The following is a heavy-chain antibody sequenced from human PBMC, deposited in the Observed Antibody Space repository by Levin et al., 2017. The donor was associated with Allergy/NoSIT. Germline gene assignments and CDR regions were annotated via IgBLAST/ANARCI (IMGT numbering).Heavy chain of an antibody. CDR1: GFTFDNYA. J-gene: IGHJ4*02. CDR3: AKVALSLAAHFDY. CDR2: ISATSGFT. Sequence: GGSLRLSCAASGFTFDNYAMSWVRQAPGKGLEWVSSISATSGFTYWADSVKGRFTISRDNSKNTLYLQMSSLRAEDTAIYYCAKVALSLAAHFDYWGQGTLVTVSS. V-gene: IGHV3-23*01. D-gene: IGHD6-6*01.